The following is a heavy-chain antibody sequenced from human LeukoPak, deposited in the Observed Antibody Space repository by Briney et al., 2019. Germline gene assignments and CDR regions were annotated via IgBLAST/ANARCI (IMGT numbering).Heavy chain of an antibody. CDR2: INHSGST. CDR1: GGSFSNYY. V-gene: IGHV4-34*01. D-gene: IGHD6-19*01. Sequence: SETLSLTCAVYGGSFSNYYWSWIRQPPGKGLEWIGEINHSGSTNYNPSLKSRVTISVDTSKNQFSLKLSSVTAADTAVYYCARHTRARVAVARKMKNWFDPWGQGTLVTVSS. J-gene: IGHJ5*02. CDR3: ARHTRARVAVARKMKNWFDP.